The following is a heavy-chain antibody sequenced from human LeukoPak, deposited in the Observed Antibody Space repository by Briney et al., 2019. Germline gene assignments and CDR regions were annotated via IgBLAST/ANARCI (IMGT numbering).Heavy chain of an antibody. Sequence: PGGSLRLSCAASGFTFSSYWMHWVRQAPGKGLVWVSRINSDGSSTSHADSVKGRFTISRDNAKNTLHLQMNSLRAEDTAVYYCARDMVEYCGGDCYSAFDYWGQGTLVTVSS. CDR3: ARDMVEYCGGDCYSAFDY. V-gene: IGHV3-74*01. D-gene: IGHD2-21*02. J-gene: IGHJ4*02. CDR2: INSDGSST. CDR1: GFTFSSYW.